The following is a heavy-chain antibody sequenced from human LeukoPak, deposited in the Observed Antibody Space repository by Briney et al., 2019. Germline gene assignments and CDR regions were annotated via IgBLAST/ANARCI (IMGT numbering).Heavy chain of an antibody. V-gene: IGHV3-23*01. CDR3: ASGGIYYGAAFDF. J-gene: IGHJ4*02. CDR1: GFTFSNYG. D-gene: IGHD1-26*01. CDR2: ISGSGGST. Sequence: GGSLRLSCAASGFTFSNYGMSWVRQAPGKGLEWVSAISGSGGSTYYADSVKGRFTISRDNSKNTLFLQMNSLRAEDTAVYYCASGGIYYGAAFDFWGQGTLVTVSS.